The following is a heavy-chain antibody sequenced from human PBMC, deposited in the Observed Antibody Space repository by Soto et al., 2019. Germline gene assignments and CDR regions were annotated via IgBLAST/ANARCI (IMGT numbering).Heavy chain of an antibody. J-gene: IGHJ3*02. CDR3: ARDPGYYYDSSGLLGI. Sequence: ASVKVSCKASGGTFSSYAISWVRQAPGQGLEWMGGIIPIFGTANYAQKFQGRVTITADESTSTAYMELSSLRSEDTAVYYCARDPGYYYDSSGLLGIWGQGTMVTVSS. V-gene: IGHV1-69*13. D-gene: IGHD3-22*01. CDR1: GGTFSSYA. CDR2: IIPIFGTA.